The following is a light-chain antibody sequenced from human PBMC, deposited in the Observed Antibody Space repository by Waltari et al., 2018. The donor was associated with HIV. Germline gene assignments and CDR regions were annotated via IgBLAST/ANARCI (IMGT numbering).Light chain of an antibody. CDR3: AAWHDSLNGSWV. CDR2: SKN. J-gene: IGLJ3*02. Sequence: QSVLTQPPSASGTPGQRVTISCSGSSSKIGSNTVNWYQQLPGTAPKLLIYSKNQRPSGVPERFAGSKSGTSASLAISGLQSEDEADYYCAAWHDSLNGSWVFGGGTKLTVL. CDR1: SSKIGSNT. V-gene: IGLV1-44*01.